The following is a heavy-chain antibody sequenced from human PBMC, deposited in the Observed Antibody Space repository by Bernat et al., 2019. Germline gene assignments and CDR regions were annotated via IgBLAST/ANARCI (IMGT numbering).Heavy chain of an antibody. D-gene: IGHD2-2*01. Sequence: QVQLVESGGGVVQPGRSLRLSCAASGFTFSSYGMHWVRQAPGKGLEWVAVIWYDGSNKYYADSVKGRFTISRNNSKNTLYLQMNSLRAEDTAVYYCARDRVGPSDYWGQGTLVTVSS. V-gene: IGHV3-33*01. J-gene: IGHJ4*02. CDR3: ARDRVGPSDY. CDR2: IWYDGSNK. CDR1: GFTFSSYG.